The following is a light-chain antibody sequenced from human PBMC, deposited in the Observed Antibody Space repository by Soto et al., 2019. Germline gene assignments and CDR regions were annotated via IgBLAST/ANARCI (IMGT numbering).Light chain of an antibody. CDR2: EVS. V-gene: IGLV2-8*01. Sequence: QSVLTQPPSASGSPGQSVTISCTGTSGDIGSYNSVSWYQQHPGKAPKPMIYEVSKRPSGVPDRFSGSKSGDTASLTVSGLQAEDEADYYCSSYAGSNNLGVFGTGTKVTVL. CDR1: SGDIGSYNS. CDR3: SSYAGSNNLGV. J-gene: IGLJ1*01.